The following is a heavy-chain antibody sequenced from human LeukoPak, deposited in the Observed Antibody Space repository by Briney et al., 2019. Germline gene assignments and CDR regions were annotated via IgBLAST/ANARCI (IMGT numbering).Heavy chain of an antibody. J-gene: IGHJ4*02. V-gene: IGHV3-30-3*02. CDR3: AKKTVTWCYFDY. Sequence: GGSLRLSCTASGFTFSSYAMHWVRQAPGKGLECVAVISYDGSNEHYADSVKGRFTISRDNSKNTLYLQMNSLRAEDTAVYYCAKKTVTWCYFDYWGQGTLVTVSS. CDR1: GFTFSSYA. D-gene: IGHD4-17*01. CDR2: ISYDGSNE.